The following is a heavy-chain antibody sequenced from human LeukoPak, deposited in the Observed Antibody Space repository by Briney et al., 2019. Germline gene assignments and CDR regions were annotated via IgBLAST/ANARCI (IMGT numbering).Heavy chain of an antibody. CDR1: GFIFSSYW. Sequence: GGSLRLTCAPSGFIFSSYWVRWVRQAPGKGEEWVANIKQDGSEKYYVDSVKGRFNISRDNDKKSLYLQMNSLRAEDTAVYYCARARTPEDVWGKGTAVTVSS. V-gene: IGHV3-7*01. CDR3: ARARTPEDV. J-gene: IGHJ6*04. D-gene: IGHD2-15*01. CDR2: IKQDGSEK.